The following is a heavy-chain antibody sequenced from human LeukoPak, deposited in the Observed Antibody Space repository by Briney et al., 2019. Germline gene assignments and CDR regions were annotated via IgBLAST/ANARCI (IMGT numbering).Heavy chain of an antibody. J-gene: IGHJ4*02. Sequence: ASVKVSCKASGYVFNSYGINWVRQAPGQGPEWVGWISTFTGNTNYAQILQGRVTMTTDSSTNPAFLELTSLRSDDTAVYYCARGIAALYTGSATFDYWGQGTRVTVSS. CDR3: ARGIAALYTGSATFDY. CDR2: ISTFTGNT. V-gene: IGHV1-18*01. CDR1: GYVFNSYG. D-gene: IGHD1-26*01.